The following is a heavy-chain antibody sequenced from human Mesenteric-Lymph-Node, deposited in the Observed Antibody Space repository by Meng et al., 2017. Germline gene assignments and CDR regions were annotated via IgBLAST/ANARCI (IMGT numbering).Heavy chain of an antibody. Sequence: GESLKISCAASGFTFSGSAMHWVRQASGKGLEWVGRIRSKTNSYATAYAASVKGRFTISRDDSKNTASRQMNSLKTEDTAVYYCTRHAPMITFGGVIVFRAFDIWGQGTMVTVSS. CDR1: GFTFSGSA. J-gene: IGHJ3*02. CDR2: IRSKTNSYAT. V-gene: IGHV3-73*01. CDR3: TRHAPMITFGGVIVFRAFDI. D-gene: IGHD3-16*02.